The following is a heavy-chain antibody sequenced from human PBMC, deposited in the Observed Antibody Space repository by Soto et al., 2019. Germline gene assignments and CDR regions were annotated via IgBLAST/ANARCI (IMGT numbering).Heavy chain of an antibody. J-gene: IGHJ4*02. V-gene: IGHV1-8*01. D-gene: IGHD3-3*01. CDR1: GYTFTSYD. CDR2: MNPNSGNT. CDR3: ARTTPLRFLEWLAADY. Sequence: QVQLVQSGAEVKKPGASVKVSCKASGYTFTSYDINWVRQATGQGLEWMGWMNPNSGNTGYAQKFQGGVTMTRNTSISTAYMELSSLRSEDTAVYYCARTTPLRFLEWLAADYWGQGTLVTVSS.